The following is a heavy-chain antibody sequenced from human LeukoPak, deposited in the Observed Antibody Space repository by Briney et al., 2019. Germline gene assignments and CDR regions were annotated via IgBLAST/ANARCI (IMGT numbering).Heavy chain of an antibody. V-gene: IGHV3-23*01. D-gene: IGHD6-13*01. J-gene: IGHJ4*02. Sequence: GGSLRLSCAASGFTFSSYAMSWVRQAPGKGLEWVSGISGSGGSTYYADSVKGRFTITRDDSKNTLYLQMNSLRAEDTAVYYCAILYSSSWYVGYWGQGTLVTVSS. CDR3: AILYSSSWYVGY. CDR2: ISGSGGST. CDR1: GFTFSSYA.